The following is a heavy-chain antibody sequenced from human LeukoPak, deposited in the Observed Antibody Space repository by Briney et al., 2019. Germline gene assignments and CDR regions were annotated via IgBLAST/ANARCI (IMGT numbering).Heavy chain of an antibody. V-gene: IGHV4-39*07. J-gene: IGHJ3*02. CDR3: ARDLRRGSYQDAFDI. CDR2: IYYSGST. Sequence: SETLSLTCTVSGGSISSSSYYWGWIRQPPGKGLEWIGSIYYSGSTYYNPSLKSRVTISVDTSKNQFSLKLSSVTAADTAVYYCARDLRRGSYQDAFDIWGQGTMVTVSS. CDR1: GGSISSSSYY. D-gene: IGHD1-26*01.